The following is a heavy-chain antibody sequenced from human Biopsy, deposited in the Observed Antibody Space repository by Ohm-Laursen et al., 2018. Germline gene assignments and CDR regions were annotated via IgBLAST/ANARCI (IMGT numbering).Heavy chain of an antibody. V-gene: IGHV4-34*01. CDR2: INHSGST. Sequence: GTLSLTWAVYGGSFSGYYWSWIRQPPGKGLEWIGEINHSGSTNYNPSPKSRVTISVDTSKNQFSLKLSSVTAADTAVYYCARGRLRAVARFDYWGQGTLVTVSS. D-gene: IGHD6-19*01. CDR3: ARGRLRAVARFDY. J-gene: IGHJ4*02. CDR1: GGSFSGYY.